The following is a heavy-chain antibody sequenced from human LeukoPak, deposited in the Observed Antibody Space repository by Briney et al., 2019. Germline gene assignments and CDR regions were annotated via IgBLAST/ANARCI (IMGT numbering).Heavy chain of an antibody. CDR2: ISSRGSAI. CDR3: ARDQHYYDSSGNPA. Sequence: GGSLRLSCAASGFTFSSYEMNWVRQAPGKGLEWASYISSRGSAIYYADSVKGRFTISRDNAKNSMYLQMNSLRGEDTAIYYCARDQHYYDSSGNPAWGQGVLVTVSS. V-gene: IGHV3-48*03. D-gene: IGHD3-22*01. J-gene: IGHJ5*02. CDR1: GFTFSSYE.